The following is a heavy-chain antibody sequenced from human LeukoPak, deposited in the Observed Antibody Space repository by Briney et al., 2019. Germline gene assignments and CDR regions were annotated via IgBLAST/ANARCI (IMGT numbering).Heavy chain of an antibody. D-gene: IGHD2-8*01. CDR2: ISAYNGNT. CDR1: GYTFTSYG. V-gene: IGHV1-18*01. J-gene: IGHJ4*02. CDR3: ARDAPPGYCTNGVCFDY. Sequence: ASVKVSCKASGYTFTSYGISWVRQAPGQGLEWMGWISAYNGNTNYAQKLQGRLTMTTDTSTSTAYMELRSLRSDDTAVYYCARDAPPGYCTNGVCFDYWGQGTLVTVSS.